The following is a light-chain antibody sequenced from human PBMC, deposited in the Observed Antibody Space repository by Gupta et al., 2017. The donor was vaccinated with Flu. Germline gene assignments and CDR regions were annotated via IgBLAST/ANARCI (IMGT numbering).Light chain of an antibody. CDR1: RSKSGGNN. V-gene: IGLV1-44*01. CDR3: CAWEDNTNGHWV. CDR2: CNN. J-gene: IGLJ1*01. Sequence: TAVCAGRSKSGGNNVIWYQQLPAMAPKLLIVCNNKRRSGVPPRFSGATSCASAASVTNGRQSDEEAEEYCCAWEDNTNGHWVFGTGTKLTVL.